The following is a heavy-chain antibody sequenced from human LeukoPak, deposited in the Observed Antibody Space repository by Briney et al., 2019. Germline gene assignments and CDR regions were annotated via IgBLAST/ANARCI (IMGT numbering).Heavy chain of an antibody. D-gene: IGHD3-22*01. CDR2: IYYSGST. CDR1: GGSISSYY. Sequence: ASETLSLTCTVSGGSISSYYWNWIRQPPGKGLEWIGYIYYSGSTNYNPSLKSRVTISVDTSKNQFSLKLSSVTAADTAVYYCAGIRRKTYYYDSSGYAFDYWGQGTLVTVSS. V-gene: IGHV4-59*01. CDR3: AGIRRKTYYYDSSGYAFDY. J-gene: IGHJ4*02.